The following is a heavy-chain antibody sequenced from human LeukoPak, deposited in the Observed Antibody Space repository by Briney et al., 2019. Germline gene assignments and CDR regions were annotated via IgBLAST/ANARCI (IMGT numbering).Heavy chain of an antibody. CDR2: IKQDGSEK. Sequence: GGSLRLTCAASGFTFSNYWMTWVRQAPGKGLELVANIKQDGSEKYYVDSVKGRFTISRDNAKNSLYLQMNSLRAEDTAVYYCARNQRRLDYWGQGTLVTVSS. J-gene: IGHJ4*02. CDR3: ARNQRRLDY. V-gene: IGHV3-7*01. CDR1: GFTFSNYW. D-gene: IGHD1-14*01.